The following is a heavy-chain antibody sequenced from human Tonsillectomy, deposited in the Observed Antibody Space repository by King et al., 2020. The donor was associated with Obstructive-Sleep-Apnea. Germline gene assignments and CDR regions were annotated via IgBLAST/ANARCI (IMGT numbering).Heavy chain of an antibody. J-gene: IGHJ4*02. D-gene: IGHD3-22*01. Sequence: QLQESGPGLVKPSQTLSLTCTVSGGSISSGDYYWSWIRQPPGKGLEWIGYIYYSGSTYYNPSLKSRVTISVDTSKNQFSLKLSSVTAADTAVYYCARAPPYYYDSSGYYFDYWGQGTLVTVSS. CDR2: IYYSGST. V-gene: IGHV4-30-4*01. CDR1: GGSISSGDYY. CDR3: ARAPPYYYDSSGYYFDY.